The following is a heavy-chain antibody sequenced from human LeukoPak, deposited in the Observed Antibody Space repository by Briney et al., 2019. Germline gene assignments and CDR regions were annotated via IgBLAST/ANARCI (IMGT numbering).Heavy chain of an antibody. V-gene: IGHV1-46*01. Sequence: ASVKVSCKASGYTFTSYYMHWVRQAPGQGLEWMGITNPSGGSTSYAQKFQGRVTMTRDTSTSTVYMELSSLRSEDTAVYYCARGSSGSYSAHYYGMDVWGQGTTVTVSS. CDR3: ARGSSGSYSAHYYGMDV. CDR1: GYTFTSYY. D-gene: IGHD1-26*01. J-gene: IGHJ6*02. CDR2: TNPSGGST.